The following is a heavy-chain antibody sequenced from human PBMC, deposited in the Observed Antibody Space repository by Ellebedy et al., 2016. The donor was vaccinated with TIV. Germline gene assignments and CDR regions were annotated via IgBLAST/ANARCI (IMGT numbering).Heavy chain of an antibody. V-gene: IGHV3-21*01. D-gene: IGHD3-22*01. J-gene: IGHJ4*02. CDR2: IRVGSQRYI. CDR3: ARGPADFDTSGWIDH. Sequence: GESLKISCAASGFTFRTYGFNWVRQAPGKGLEWVPSIRVGSQRYISYAVPLKGRFTVSRDNSKKSVYLEMNSLRAEDTAVYYCARGPADFDTSGWIDHWGQGTLVTVS. CDR1: GFTFRTYG.